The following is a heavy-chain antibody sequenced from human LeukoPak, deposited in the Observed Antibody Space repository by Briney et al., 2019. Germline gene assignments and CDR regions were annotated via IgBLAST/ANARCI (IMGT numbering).Heavy chain of an antibody. V-gene: IGHV1-46*01. J-gene: IGHJ6*02. CDR1: GYTFTTYS. CDR3: VRHNHMDV. CDR2: INLSGGST. Sequence: ASVKVSCKASGYTFTTYSMHWVRQAPGQGLEWMAIINLSGGSTDYTQKFQGRVTVTRDTSTSTVYMELSSLRSEDTAVYYCVRHNHMDVWGQGTTVTVSS.